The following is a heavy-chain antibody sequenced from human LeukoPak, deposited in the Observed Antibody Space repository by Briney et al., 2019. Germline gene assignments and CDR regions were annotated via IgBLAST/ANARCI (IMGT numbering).Heavy chain of an antibody. CDR1: GFTFSTYA. CDR3: ARERGYTYAYDAFDI. J-gene: IGHJ3*02. D-gene: IGHD5-18*01. Sequence: GGSLRLSRAASGFTFSTYAMHWVRQAPGKGLEYVSAVSSHGDSTYYANSVKARFTISRDNSKNTLYLQMGSLRAEDMAVYYCARERGYTYAYDAFDIWGQGTMVTVSS. V-gene: IGHV3-64*01. CDR2: VSSHGDST.